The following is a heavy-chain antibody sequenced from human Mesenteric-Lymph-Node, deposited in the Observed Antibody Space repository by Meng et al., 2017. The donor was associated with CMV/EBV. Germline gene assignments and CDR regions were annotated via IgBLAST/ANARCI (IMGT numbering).Heavy chain of an antibody. CDR3: TAFDIVVVPAAIGL. D-gene: IGHD2-2*01. CDR2: ISASSSDI. Sequence: GGSLRLSCAASGFTFSSYSMNWVRQAPGKGLEWVSFISASSSDIYYADSVKGRFTISRDNAKNPLYLQMNSLRAEDTAVYYCTAFDIVVVPAAIGLWGQGTLVTVSS. CDR1: GFTFSSYS. J-gene: IGHJ5*02. V-gene: IGHV3-21*01.